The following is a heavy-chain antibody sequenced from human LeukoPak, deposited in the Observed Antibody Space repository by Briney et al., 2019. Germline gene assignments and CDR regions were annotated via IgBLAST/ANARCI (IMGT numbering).Heavy chain of an antibody. J-gene: IGHJ3*01. D-gene: IGHD1-14*01. CDR3: ARSNPNRNALDL. CDR2: TNKDGSEE. Sequence: PGGSLRLSCAASGFNLNSYLMSWVRQAPGRGLEWVANTNKDGSEENYLDSVKGRFTVSRDNAKNSLYLQMNSLRGEDAAVYYCARSNPNRNALDLWGQGTMVTISS. CDR1: GFNLNSYL. V-gene: IGHV3-7*01.